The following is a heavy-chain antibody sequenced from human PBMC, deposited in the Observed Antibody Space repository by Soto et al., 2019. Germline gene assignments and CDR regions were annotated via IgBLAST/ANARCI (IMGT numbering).Heavy chain of an antibody. J-gene: IGHJ6*02. CDR2: ISSSSSYI. CDR1: GFTFSSYS. CDR3: ARDPGYSYGPYYYYGMDV. V-gene: IGHV3-21*01. D-gene: IGHD5-18*01. Sequence: EVQLVESGGGLVKPGGSLRLSCAASGFTFSSYSMNWVRQAPGKGLEWVSSISSSSSYIYYADSVKGRFTISRDNAKNPLYLQMNSLRAEETAVYYCARDPGYSYGPYYYYGMDVWGQGTTVTVSS.